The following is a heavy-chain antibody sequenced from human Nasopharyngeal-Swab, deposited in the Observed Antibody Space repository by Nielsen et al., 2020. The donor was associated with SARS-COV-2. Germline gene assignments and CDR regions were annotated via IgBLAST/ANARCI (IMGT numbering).Heavy chain of an antibody. CDR3: ARGGSSLGANLEDP. V-gene: IGHV1-8*01. CDR1: VYTFINHD. D-gene: IGHD1-26*01. J-gene: IGHJ5*02. Sequence: ASVKVSCKPSVYTFINHDINWVRQSTGQGLEWMGWMTPNSGNTGYAQKFQGRVTMTRNTSTRTAYLELRSLRSEDTAVYYCARGGSSLGANLEDPWGQGTLVIVSS. CDR2: MTPNSGNT.